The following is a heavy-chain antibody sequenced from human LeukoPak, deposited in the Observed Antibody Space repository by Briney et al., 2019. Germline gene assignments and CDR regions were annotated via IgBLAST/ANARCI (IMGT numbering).Heavy chain of an antibody. CDR1: GGSISRYY. CDR3: ARGELRYFDWLLSPKYIDAFDI. D-gene: IGHD3-9*01. J-gene: IGHJ3*02. Sequence: SETLSLTCTVSGGSISRYYWNWIRQPPGKGLEWIGYIYYSGSTNYNPSLKSRVTISVDTSKNQFSLKLSSVTAADTAVYYCARGELRYFDWLLSPKYIDAFDIWGQGTMVTVSS. V-gene: IGHV4-59*12. CDR2: IYYSGST.